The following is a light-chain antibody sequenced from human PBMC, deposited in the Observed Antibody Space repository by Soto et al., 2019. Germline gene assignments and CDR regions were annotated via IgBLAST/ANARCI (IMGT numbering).Light chain of an antibody. J-gene: IGKJ1*01. Sequence: DIQMTQSPSSLSASVGDRVTITCRASQSISSYLNWYQQKPGKAPKLLIYAASILQSGVPSRFSGSGSGTDFTLTISSLQPEDFATYYCQQGYSTPQTFGQGTKVEIK. CDR1: QSISSY. CDR2: AAS. V-gene: IGKV1-39*01. CDR3: QQGYSTPQT.